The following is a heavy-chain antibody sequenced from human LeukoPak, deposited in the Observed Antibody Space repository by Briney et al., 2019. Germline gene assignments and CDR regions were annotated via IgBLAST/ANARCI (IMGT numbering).Heavy chain of an antibody. CDR3: ARSRYSSGWLDY. D-gene: IGHD6-19*01. CDR1: GGSISSYY. Sequence: SETLSLTCTVSGGSISSYYWSWIRQPPGKGLEWIGYIYYSGSTSYNPSLKSRVTISVDTSKNQFSLKLSSVTAADTAVYYCARSRYSSGWLDYWGQGTLVTVSS. J-gene: IGHJ4*02. CDR2: IYYSGST. V-gene: IGHV4-59*01.